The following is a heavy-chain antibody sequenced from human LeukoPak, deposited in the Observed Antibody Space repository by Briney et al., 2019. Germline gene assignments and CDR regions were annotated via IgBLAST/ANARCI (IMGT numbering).Heavy chain of an antibody. V-gene: IGHV4-4*07. D-gene: IGHD5-18*01. CDR1: RGSISSYY. CDR3: ARTTEGGYTYNYFYYYYMDV. CDR2: ISTSGST. Sequence: SETLSLTCTVSRGSISSYYWTWIRLPAGKGLEWIGRISTSGSTNYNPSLKSRVTLSLDTSQNQISLKLSSVTAADTAVYYCARTTEGGYTYNYFYYYYMDVWGKGTTVTISS. J-gene: IGHJ6*03.